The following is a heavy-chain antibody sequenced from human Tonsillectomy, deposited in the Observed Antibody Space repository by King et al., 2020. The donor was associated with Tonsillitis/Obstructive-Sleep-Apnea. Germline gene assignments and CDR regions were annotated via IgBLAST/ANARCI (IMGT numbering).Heavy chain of an antibody. Sequence: VQLVESGGGLVQPGGSLRLSCAASGFTFSSYAMSWVRQSPGKGLEWVSAIRGSGGSAYSADSVKGRCTISRDNSKDTGFLQMNSLRAEDTAIYYCAQGPDYYYYSYMDVWGKGTSVTVSS. J-gene: IGHJ6*03. CDR2: IRGSGGSA. V-gene: IGHV3-23*04. CDR3: AQGPDYYYYSYMDV. CDR1: GFTFSSYA.